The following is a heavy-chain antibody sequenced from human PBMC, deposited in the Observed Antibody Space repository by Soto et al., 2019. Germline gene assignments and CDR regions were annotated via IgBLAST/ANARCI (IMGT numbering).Heavy chain of an antibody. CDR2: ISAYNGNT. D-gene: IGHD3-22*01. V-gene: IGHV1-18*01. Sequence: ASVKVSCKASGYTFTSYGISWVRQAPGQGLEWKGWISAYNGNTNYAQKLQGRVTMTTDTSTSTAYMELRSLRSDDTAVYYCAGASYYYDSSGKGAFDIWGQGTMVTVSS. CDR3: AGASYYYDSSGKGAFDI. J-gene: IGHJ3*02. CDR1: GYTFTSYG.